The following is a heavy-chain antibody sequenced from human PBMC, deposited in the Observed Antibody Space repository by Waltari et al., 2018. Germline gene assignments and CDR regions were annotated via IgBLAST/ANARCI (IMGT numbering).Heavy chain of an antibody. CDR2: IYYSGST. D-gene: IGHD1-26*01. CDR3: ARHFVGAGDAFDI. V-gene: IGHV4-39*01. CDR1: GGSISSSSYY. J-gene: IGHJ3*02. Sequence: QLQLQESGPGLVKPSETLSLTCTVSGGSISSSSYYWGWLRQPPGKGLEWIGSIYYSGSTYYNPSLKSRVTISVDTSKNQFSLKLSSVTAADTAVYYCARHFVGAGDAFDIWGQGTMVTVSS.